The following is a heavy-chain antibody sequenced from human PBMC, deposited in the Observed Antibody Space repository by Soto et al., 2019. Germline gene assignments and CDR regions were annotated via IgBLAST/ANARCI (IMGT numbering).Heavy chain of an antibody. CDR2: IIPILGIA. Sequence: QVQLVQSGAEVKKPGSSVKVSCKASGGTFSSYTISWVRQAPAQGLEWMGRIIPILGIANYAQKFQGRVTITADKSTSTSYMELSSLRSEDTAVYYCARDRFVRVMSSWYFDLWGRGTLVTVSS. CDR1: GGTFSSYT. D-gene: IGHD2-21*01. J-gene: IGHJ2*01. V-gene: IGHV1-69*08. CDR3: ARDRFVRVMSSWYFDL.